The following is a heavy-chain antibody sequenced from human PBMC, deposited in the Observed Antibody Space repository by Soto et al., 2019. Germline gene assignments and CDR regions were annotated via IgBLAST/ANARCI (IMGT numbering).Heavy chain of an antibody. J-gene: IGHJ4*02. CDR1: GGSISSYY. V-gene: IGHV4-59*08. CDR3: ARFESPTFYYDSSGYSPLFDN. D-gene: IGHD3-22*01. CDR2: IYYSGST. Sequence: SETLSLTCTVSGGSISSYYWSWFRQPPGKGLEWIGYIYYSGSTSYSPSLKSRVTISLDTSKNQFSLKLTSVTAADTAVYYCARFESPTFYYDSSGYSPLFDNWGQGTPVTVSS.